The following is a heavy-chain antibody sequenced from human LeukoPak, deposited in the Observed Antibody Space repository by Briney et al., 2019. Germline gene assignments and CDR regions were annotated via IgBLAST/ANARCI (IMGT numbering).Heavy chain of an antibody. D-gene: IGHD6-19*01. CDR2: IWYDGSNK. CDR1: GFTFSSYG. V-gene: IGHV3-33*01. J-gene: IGHJ4*02. CDR3: AREARIAVVGTLDY. Sequence: PGGSLRLSCAASGFTFSSYGMHWVRQAPGKGLEWVAVIWYDGSNKYYADSVKGRFTISRDNSKNTLYLQMDSLRAEDTAVYYCAREARIAVVGTLDYWGQGTLVTVSS.